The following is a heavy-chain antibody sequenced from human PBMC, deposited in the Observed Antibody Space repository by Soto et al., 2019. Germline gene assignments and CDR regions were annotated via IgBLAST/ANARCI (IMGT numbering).Heavy chain of an antibody. CDR1: GGSISSGGYY. J-gene: IGHJ4*02. Sequence: SETLSLTCTVSGGSISSGGYYWSWIRQHPGKGLGWIGYIYYSGSTYYNPSLKSRVTISVDTSKNQFSLKLSSVTAADTAVYYCARGPYSSSVYYFDYWGQGTLVTVSS. D-gene: IGHD6-6*01. V-gene: IGHV4-31*03. CDR2: IYYSGST. CDR3: ARGPYSSSVYYFDY.